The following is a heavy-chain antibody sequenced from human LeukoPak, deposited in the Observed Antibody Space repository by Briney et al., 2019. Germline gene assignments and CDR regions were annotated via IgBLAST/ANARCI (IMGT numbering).Heavy chain of an antibody. J-gene: IGHJ4*02. CDR3: ARGGNNGYRWAFDS. V-gene: IGHV4-31*03. D-gene: IGHD1/OR15-1a*01. CDR2: VYYSGNT. Sequence: SETLSLTCSVSGGSINSAGYYWTWIRQHPGKGLEWIGFVYYSGNTYYNPFLKSRITISLDTSKNQFSLKLRSVTAADTAVYYCARGGNNGYRWAFDSWGQGTLVTVSS. CDR1: GGSINSAGYY.